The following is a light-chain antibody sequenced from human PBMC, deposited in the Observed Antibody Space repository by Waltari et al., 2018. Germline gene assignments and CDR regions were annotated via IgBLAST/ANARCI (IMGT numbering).Light chain of an antibody. J-gene: IGLJ2*01. CDR1: KLGDKY. Sequence: SYELSQPPSMSVSPGQTASITCSGDKLGDKYASWYHQKPGQSPVLVIFQDNKRPSGIPERFSGSNSGKPATLTISGTQAMDEADYYCQAWDSSTLVFGGGTKLTVL. V-gene: IGLV3-1*01. CDR2: QDN. CDR3: QAWDSSTLV.